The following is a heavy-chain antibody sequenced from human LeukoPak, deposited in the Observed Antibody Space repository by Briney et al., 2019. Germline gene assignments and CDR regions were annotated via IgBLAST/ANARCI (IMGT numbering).Heavy chain of an antibody. Sequence: GGSLRLSCAASGFTFSGSAMHWVRQASGKGLEWVGRIRSKANSYATAYAASVKDRFTISRDDSKNTAYLQMNSLKTEDTAVYYCTRHKTYCSSISCYLYYFDYWGQGTLVTVSS. D-gene: IGHD2-2*01. CDR1: GFTFSGSA. V-gene: IGHV3-73*01. CDR3: TRHKTYCSSISCYLYYFDY. J-gene: IGHJ4*02. CDR2: IRSKANSYAT.